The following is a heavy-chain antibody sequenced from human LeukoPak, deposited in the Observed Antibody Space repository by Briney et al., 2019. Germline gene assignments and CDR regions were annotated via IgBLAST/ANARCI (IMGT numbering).Heavy chain of an antibody. CDR1: GFNFSRYG. J-gene: IGHJ4*02. CDR3: ASQPQPGSAVEDY. D-gene: IGHD6-19*01. CDR2: ISYDGNNR. Sequence: GGSLRLSCEVSGFNFSRYGMHWVRQAPGKGLEWVGVISYDGNNRYYGDSAKGRFTISRDNSKNTLYLEMDSLRPEDTAVYYCASQPQPGSAVEDYWGQGTLVTVSS. V-gene: IGHV3-30*03.